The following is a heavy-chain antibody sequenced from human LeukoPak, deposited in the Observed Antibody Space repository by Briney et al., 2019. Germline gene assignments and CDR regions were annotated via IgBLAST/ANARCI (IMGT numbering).Heavy chain of an antibody. CDR3: AERSSGGWFDP. D-gene: IGHD1-26*01. Sequence: SETLSLTCTVSGGSISSGDYYWSWIRQPPGKGLEWIGYIYHSGSTYYNPSLKSRVTISVDRSKNQFSLKLSSVTAADTAVYYCAERSSGGWFDPWGQGTLVTVSS. CDR1: GGSISSGDYY. V-gene: IGHV4-30-2*01. CDR2: IYHSGST. J-gene: IGHJ5*02.